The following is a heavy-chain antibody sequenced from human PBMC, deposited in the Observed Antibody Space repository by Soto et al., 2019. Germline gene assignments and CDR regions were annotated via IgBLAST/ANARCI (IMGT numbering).Heavy chain of an antibody. CDR1: CGSFSGCY. CDR2: INHSERT. CDR3: ARGHSSDWYGNNWFDP. J-gene: IGHJ5*02. D-gene: IGHD6-19*01. V-gene: IGHV4-34*01. Sequence: PSETLSLTCAVYCGSFSGCYCSWFRHPPGKGLGWIGEINHSERTNYNRSLKSRVTISVDTSKNQFSLKLSSVTAAVTAVYYCARGHSSDWYGNNWFDPWGQGTLVTVAS.